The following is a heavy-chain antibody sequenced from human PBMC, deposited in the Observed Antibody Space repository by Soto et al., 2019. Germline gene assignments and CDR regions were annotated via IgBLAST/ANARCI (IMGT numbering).Heavy chain of an antibody. V-gene: IGHV1-69*06. Sequence: SVKVSCKASGGTFSSYAISWVRQAPGQGLEWMGGIIPIFGTANYAQKLQGRVTITADKSTSKAYMELSSLRSEATAVYYCARDQSACGYKWHSGLCGMDVWGQGTTVTVSS. J-gene: IGHJ6*02. CDR3: ARDQSACGYKWHSGLCGMDV. CDR1: GGTFSSYA. D-gene: IGHD1-7*01. CDR2: IIPIFGTA.